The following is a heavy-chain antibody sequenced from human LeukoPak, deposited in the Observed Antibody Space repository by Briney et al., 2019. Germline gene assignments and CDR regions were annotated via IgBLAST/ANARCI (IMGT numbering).Heavy chain of an antibody. J-gene: IGHJ4*02. V-gene: IGHV4-39*01. CDR1: GGSISSSSYY. CDR3: ARLGIEMEDY. Sequence: PSETLSLTCTVSGGSISSSSYYWGWIRQPPGKGLEWIGSIYYSGSTYYNPSLKSRVTISVDTSKNQFSLKLSSVTAADTAVYYCARLGIEMEDYWGQGTLVTVSS. CDR2: IYYSGST. D-gene: IGHD5-24*01.